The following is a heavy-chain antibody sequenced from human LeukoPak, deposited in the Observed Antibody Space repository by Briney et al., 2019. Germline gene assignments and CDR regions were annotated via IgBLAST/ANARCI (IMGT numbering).Heavy chain of an antibody. CDR2: ISYDGSNK. Sequence: PGGSLRLSCAASGFAFSVYGMHWVRQTPGQGLEWVAVISYDGSNKYYVDSVKGRFTISRDSSKNTLFLQMNSLRAEDTALYFCAKDRGYCTGGICYSIDYWGQGTLVTVSS. J-gene: IGHJ4*02. V-gene: IGHV3-30*18. CDR1: GFAFSVYG. D-gene: IGHD2-15*01. CDR3: AKDRGYCTGGICYSIDY.